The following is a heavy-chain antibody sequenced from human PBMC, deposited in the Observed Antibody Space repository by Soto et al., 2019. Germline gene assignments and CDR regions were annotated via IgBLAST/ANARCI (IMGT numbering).Heavy chain of an antibody. CDR1: GGSISSGGYY. D-gene: IGHD1-7*01. Sequence: SETLSLTCTVSGGSISSGGYYWSWIRQHPGKGLEWIGYIYYSGSTYYNPSLKSRVTISVDTSKNQFSLKLSSVTAADTAVYYCARDRSDITGTFNHYYYYGMDVWGQRTTVTVS. J-gene: IGHJ6*02. V-gene: IGHV4-31*03. CDR3: ARDRSDITGTFNHYYYYGMDV. CDR2: IYYSGST.